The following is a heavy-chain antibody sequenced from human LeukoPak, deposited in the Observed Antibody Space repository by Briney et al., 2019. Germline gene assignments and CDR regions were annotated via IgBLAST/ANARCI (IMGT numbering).Heavy chain of an antibody. V-gene: IGHV6-1*01. Sequence: SQTLSLTCVISGDSVSRTNAAWNWIRQSPSRGLEWLGRTYYRTKWYSDSAVSVKSRIIINADTSKNQFSLKLSSVTAADTAVYYCARDSGVGATIFDYWGQGTLVTVSS. J-gene: IGHJ4*02. CDR2: TYYRTKWYS. D-gene: IGHD1-26*01. CDR3: ARDSGVGATIFDY. CDR1: GDSVSRTNAA.